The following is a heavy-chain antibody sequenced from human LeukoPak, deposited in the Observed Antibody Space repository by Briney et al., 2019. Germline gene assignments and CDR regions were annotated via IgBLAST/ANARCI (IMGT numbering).Heavy chain of an antibody. Sequence: PGGSLRLPCAASGFTFSSYSMNWVRQAPGKGLEWVSSISSSSSYIYYADSVKGRFTISRDNAKNSLYLQMNSLRAEDTAVYYCARAEAAAGLSGAYYYYGMDVWGQGTTVTVSS. CDR3: ARAEAAAGLSGAYYYYGMDV. CDR2: ISSSSSYI. V-gene: IGHV3-21*01. J-gene: IGHJ6*02. CDR1: GFTFSSYS. D-gene: IGHD6-13*01.